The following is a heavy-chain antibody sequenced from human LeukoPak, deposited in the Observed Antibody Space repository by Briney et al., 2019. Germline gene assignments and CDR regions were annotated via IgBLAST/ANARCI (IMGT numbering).Heavy chain of an antibody. CDR3: AKDRPYGSGSYYPDYFDY. Sequence: GGSLRLSCAASGFTVSSNYMSWVRQAPGKGLEWVAFIRYDGSNKYYADSVKGRFTISRDNSKNTLYLQMNSLRAEDTAVYYCAKDRPYGSGSYYPDYFDYWGQGTLVTVSS. J-gene: IGHJ4*02. V-gene: IGHV3-30*02. CDR2: IRYDGSNK. D-gene: IGHD3-10*01. CDR1: GFTVSSNY.